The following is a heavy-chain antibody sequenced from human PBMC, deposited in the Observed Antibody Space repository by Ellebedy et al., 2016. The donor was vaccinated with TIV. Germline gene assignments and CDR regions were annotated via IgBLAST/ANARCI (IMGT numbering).Heavy chain of an antibody. Sequence: GGSLRLXCAASGFTFSSYAMSWVRQAPGKGLEWVSAISGSGGSTYYADSVKGRFTISRDNSKNTLYLQMNSLRAEDTAVYYCAKLGDGANSGYDAPTYYFDYWGQGTLVTVSS. CDR1: GFTFSSYA. J-gene: IGHJ4*02. CDR3: AKLGDGANSGYDAPTYYFDY. V-gene: IGHV3-23*01. D-gene: IGHD5-12*01. CDR2: ISGSGGST.